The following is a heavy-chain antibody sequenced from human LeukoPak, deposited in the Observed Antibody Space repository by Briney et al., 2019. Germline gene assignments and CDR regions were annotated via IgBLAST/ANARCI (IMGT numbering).Heavy chain of an antibody. CDR2: IIPIFGTT. CDR1: GGTFSSYA. V-gene: IGHV1-69*01. J-gene: IGHJ4*02. D-gene: IGHD3-3*01. CDR3: ARDLRDFWSGLQFDY. Sequence: GSSVKVSCKASGGTFSSYAISLVRQAPGQGLEWMGGIIPIFGTTNYAQKFQGRVTITADESTRTAYMELSSMRSEDTAVYYCARDLRDFWSGLQFDYWGQGTLVTVSS.